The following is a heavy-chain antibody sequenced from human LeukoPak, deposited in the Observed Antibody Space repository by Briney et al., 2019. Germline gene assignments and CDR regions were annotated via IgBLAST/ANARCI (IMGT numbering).Heavy chain of an antibody. CDR3: ATDRRYCSSTSCPRWDV. D-gene: IGHD2-2*01. V-gene: IGHV1-24*01. Sequence: GASVKVSCKVSGYTLTELSMHWVRQAPGKGLEWMGGFYPEDGETIYAQTFQGRVTMTEDTSTDTAYMELSSLRSEDTAVYYCATDRRYCSSTSCPRWDVWGKGTTVTVSS. CDR1: GYTLTELS. J-gene: IGHJ6*04. CDR2: FYPEDGET.